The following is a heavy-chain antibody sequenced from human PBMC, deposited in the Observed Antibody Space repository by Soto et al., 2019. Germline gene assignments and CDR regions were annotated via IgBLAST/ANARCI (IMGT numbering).Heavy chain of an antibody. CDR3: AREAAEAVGDGYWCDP. CDR1: GDSFSGYY. Sequence: SETLSLTCTVSGDSFSGYYWSWIRQPAGKGLEWIGRVYTNGATDYNAPLTSRVTMSVDTSRKQFSLKLRFATAADTAVYYCAREAAEAVGDGYWCDPWGQGTLVTVS. D-gene: IGHD6-19*01. CDR2: VYTNGAT. V-gene: IGHV4-4*07. J-gene: IGHJ5*02.